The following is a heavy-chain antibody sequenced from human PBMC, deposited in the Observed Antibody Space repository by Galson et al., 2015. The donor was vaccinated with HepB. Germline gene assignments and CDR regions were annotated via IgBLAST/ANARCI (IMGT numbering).Heavy chain of an antibody. J-gene: IGHJ5*02. CDR2: INPISRVS. V-gene: IGHV1-69*13. Sequence: SVKVSCKASGGTFRTSSILWVRQAPGQGLEWVGGINPISRVSNYAQRFQGRVTITADESATTAYMELTSLRSEDTAIYYCATEGKNTDLWLDPWGQGTLLIVSS. D-gene: IGHD2/OR15-2a*01. CDR3: ATEGKNTDLWLDP. CDR1: GGTFRTSS.